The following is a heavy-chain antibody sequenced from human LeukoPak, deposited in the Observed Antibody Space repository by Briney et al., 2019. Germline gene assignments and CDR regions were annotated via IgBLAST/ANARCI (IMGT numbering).Heavy chain of an antibody. V-gene: IGHV4-59*01. CDR2: IYNSGST. J-gene: IGHJ5*02. CDR1: GASINTYY. Sequence: SETLSLTCTVSGASINTYYWSWIRQPPGMGLEWIGFIYNSGSTIYNPSLSGRVTISVDTSKNRFSLKLTSVTAADTAVYYCARDMGRSPSRRYQFDPSGQGTLVTVSS. CDR3: ARDMGRSPSRRYQFDP. D-gene: IGHD2-2*01.